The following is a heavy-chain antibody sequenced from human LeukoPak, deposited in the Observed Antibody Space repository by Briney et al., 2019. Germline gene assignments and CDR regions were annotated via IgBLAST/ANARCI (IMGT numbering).Heavy chain of an antibody. CDR1: GGSINSYY. Sequence: SETLSLTCTVSGGSINSYYWSWIRQPPGKGLEWVGYIYYSGSTNYNPSLKSRVTISVDTSKNQFSLKLSSVTAADTAVYYCAMVDYDFWSGYQGSFYYWGQGTLVTVSS. V-gene: IGHV4-59*01. CDR2: IYYSGST. D-gene: IGHD3-3*01. J-gene: IGHJ4*02. CDR3: AMVDYDFWSGYQGSFYY.